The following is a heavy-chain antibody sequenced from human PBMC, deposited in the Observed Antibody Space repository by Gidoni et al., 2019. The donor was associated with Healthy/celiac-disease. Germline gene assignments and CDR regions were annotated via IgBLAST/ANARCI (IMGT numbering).Heavy chain of an antibody. CDR3: AKDRGSSSWGYMDV. Sequence: QVQLVESGGGVVQPGRSLRLSCAASGFTFSSYGMHWVRQAPGKGLEWVAVISYDGSNKYYADSVKGRFTISRDNSKNTLYLQMNSLRAEDTAVYYCAKDRGSSSWGYMDVWGKGTTVTVSS. CDR2: ISYDGSNK. CDR1: GFTFSSYG. D-gene: IGHD6-13*01. V-gene: IGHV3-30*18. J-gene: IGHJ6*03.